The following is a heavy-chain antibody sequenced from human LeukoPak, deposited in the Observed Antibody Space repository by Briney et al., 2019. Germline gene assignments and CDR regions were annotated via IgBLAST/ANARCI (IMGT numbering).Heavy chain of an antibody. D-gene: IGHD5-18*01. V-gene: IGHV3-23*01. CDR3: ASPVDTAMAYAFDY. J-gene: IGHJ4*02. CDR1: GFTSVNYA. CDR2: ISGSGGST. Sequence: PGGSLRLSCAATGFTSVNYAMSWVRQAPGKGLEWVSAISGSGGSTYYADSVKGRFTISRDNSKNTLYLQMNSLRAEDTAVYCCASPVDTAMAYAFDYWGQGTLVTVSS.